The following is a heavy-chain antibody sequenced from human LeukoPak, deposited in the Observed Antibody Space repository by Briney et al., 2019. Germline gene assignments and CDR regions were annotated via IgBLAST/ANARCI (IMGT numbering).Heavy chain of an antibody. CDR1: GFTFSNAW. CDR3: TTGGVIVVVITPDDAFDI. V-gene: IGHV3-15*01. CDR2: IKSKTDGGTT. Sequence: GGSLRLSCAASGFTFSNAWMSWVRQAPGKGLEWVGRIKSKTDGGTTDYAAPVKGRFTISRDDSKNTLYLQMNSLKTEDTAVYYCTTGGVIVVVITPDDAFDIWGQGTMVNGSS. D-gene: IGHD3-22*01. J-gene: IGHJ3*02.